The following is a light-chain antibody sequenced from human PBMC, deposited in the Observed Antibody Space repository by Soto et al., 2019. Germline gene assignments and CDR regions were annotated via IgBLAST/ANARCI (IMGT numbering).Light chain of an antibody. CDR2: ANS. J-gene: IGLJ1*01. CDR3: QSYDISLRNYV. Sequence: QPVLTQPPSVSGAPGQRVTISCTGSSSNIGAGFDVHWYQQFPRTAPKLLIYANSNGPSGVPDRFSGSKSGTSASLAITGLQAEDEAEYYCQSYDISLRNYVFGTGTKLTVL. CDR1: SSNIGAGFD. V-gene: IGLV1-40*01.